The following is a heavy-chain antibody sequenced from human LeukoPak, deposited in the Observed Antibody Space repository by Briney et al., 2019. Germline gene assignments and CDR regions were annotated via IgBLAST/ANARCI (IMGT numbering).Heavy chain of an antibody. CDR1: GFTLTTYG. Sequence: GGSLRLSCAASGFTLTTYGVHWVRQAPGQGLEWVAFIPSDGNNKQYADSVKGRVTIFRDNSKNTLYLQMNSLVTEDTAVYYCAKAGSGGSWTFDIWGQGTMVIVSS. CDR3: AKAGSGGSWTFDI. D-gene: IGHD2-15*01. V-gene: IGHV3-30*02. J-gene: IGHJ3*02. CDR2: IPSDGNNK.